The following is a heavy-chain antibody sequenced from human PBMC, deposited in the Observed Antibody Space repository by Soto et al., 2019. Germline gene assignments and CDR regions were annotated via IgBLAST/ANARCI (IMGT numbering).Heavy chain of an antibody. CDR3: AREEYYYDSSGYYHVYFDY. CDR1: CYTFTSYG. J-gene: IGHJ4*02. Sequence: GXSVKVSFKASCYTFTSYGISWVRQAPGQGLEWMGWISAYNGNTNCAQKLQGRVTMTTDTSTSTAYMELRSLRSDDTAVYYCAREEYYYDSSGYYHVYFDYWGQGTLVTVSS. CDR2: ISAYNGNT. V-gene: IGHV1-18*04. D-gene: IGHD3-22*01.